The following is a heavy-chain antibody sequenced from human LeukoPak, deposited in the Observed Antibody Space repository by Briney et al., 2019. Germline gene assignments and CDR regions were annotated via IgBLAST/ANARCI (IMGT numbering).Heavy chain of an antibody. CDR2: ITGSGRGT. V-gene: IGHV3-23*01. Sequence: GGSLRLSCAASGFTVSNNYMNWVRQAPGKGLEWVSSITGSGRGTYYADSVKGRFSVSRDNSQNTVFLHMNSLRADDTALYYCSKDPNGDYVGAFDMWGPGTMVTVSS. D-gene: IGHD4-17*01. J-gene: IGHJ3*02. CDR1: GFTVSNNY. CDR3: SKDPNGDYVGAFDM.